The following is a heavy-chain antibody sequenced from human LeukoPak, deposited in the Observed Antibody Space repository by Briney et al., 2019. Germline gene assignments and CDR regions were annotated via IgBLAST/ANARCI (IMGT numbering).Heavy chain of an antibody. V-gene: IGHV3-21*01. CDR1: GFTFSSYS. CDR3: ATYDSSGYSPFDY. Sequence: PGGSLRLSCAASGFTFSSYSMSWVRQAPGKGLEWISSISSSSSYIYYADSVKGRFTISRDNAKNSLYLQMNSLRAEDTAVYYCATYDSSGYSPFDYWGQGTLVTVSS. J-gene: IGHJ4*02. D-gene: IGHD3-22*01. CDR2: ISSSSSYI.